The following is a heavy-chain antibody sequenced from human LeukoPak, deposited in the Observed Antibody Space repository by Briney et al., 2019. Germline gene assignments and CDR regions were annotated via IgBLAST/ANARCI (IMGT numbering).Heavy chain of an antibody. CDR2: IKQDGSEK. Sequence: PGGSLRLSCAAAGFPFSDRYMSWVRQAPGKGLEWVANIKQDGSEKYYVDSVKGRFTISRDNAKNSLYLQMNSLRAEDTAVYYCARPPDFDWLGFDYWGQGTLVTVSS. CDR1: GFPFSDRY. V-gene: IGHV3-7*01. CDR3: ARPPDFDWLGFDY. J-gene: IGHJ4*02. D-gene: IGHD3-9*01.